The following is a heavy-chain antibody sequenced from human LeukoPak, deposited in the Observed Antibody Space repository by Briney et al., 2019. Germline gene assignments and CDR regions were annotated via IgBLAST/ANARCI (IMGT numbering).Heavy chain of an antibody. J-gene: IGHJ6*03. CDR1: GYTFTSYD. CDR2: MNPNSGNT. D-gene: IGHD2-2*01. V-gene: IGHV1-8*03. Sequence: ASVKVSCKASGYTFTSYDINWVRQATGQGLEWMGWMNPNSGNTGYAQKFQGRVTITRNTSISTAYMELSSLRSEDTAVYYCARLCSSTSCYRDYYYYMDVWGKGTTVTVSS. CDR3: ARLCSSTSCYRDYYYYMDV.